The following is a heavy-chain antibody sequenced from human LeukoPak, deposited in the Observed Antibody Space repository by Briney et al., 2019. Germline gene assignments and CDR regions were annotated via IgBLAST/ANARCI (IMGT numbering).Heavy chain of an antibody. J-gene: IGHJ4*02. V-gene: IGHV4-59*01. D-gene: IGHD6-19*01. CDR1: GWSFSSYY. CDR3: ARALAVAGRFYFDY. CDR2: IYYSGST. Sequence: SETLSLTCAASGWSFSSYYLSWIRQPPGKGLEWIGYIYYSGSTNYNPSLKSRVNISVDTSKNQFSLKLSSVTAADTAVYYCARALAVAGRFYFDYWGQGTLVTVSS.